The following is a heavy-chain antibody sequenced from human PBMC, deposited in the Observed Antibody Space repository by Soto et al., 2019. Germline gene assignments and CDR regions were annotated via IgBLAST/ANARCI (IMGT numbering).Heavy chain of an antibody. D-gene: IGHD6-19*01. CDR2: ISYDGSKK. Sequence: PGGSLRLSCAAPGFTFSGYGMHWVRQAPGKGLEWAAVISYDGSKKYYADSVKGRFFISRDNSKNTLYLEMSSLRAEDTAVYYCVKDGSSGWPYYYGMDVWGQGTTVTVSS. CDR1: GFTFSGYG. J-gene: IGHJ6*02. CDR3: VKDGSSGWPYYYGMDV. V-gene: IGHV3-30*18.